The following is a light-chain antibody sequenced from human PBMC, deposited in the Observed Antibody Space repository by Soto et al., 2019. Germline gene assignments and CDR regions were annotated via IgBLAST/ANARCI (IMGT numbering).Light chain of an antibody. Sequence: QSALTQPASVSGSPGQSITISCTGTSSDVGGYNYVSWYQQHPGKAPKLMIYDVSYRPSGVSNRFSGSKSGNTASLTISGPRADEEADYSCSPYTSTSPVVFGGGPHLTVL. CDR1: SSDVGGYNY. CDR2: DVS. J-gene: IGLJ7*01. V-gene: IGLV2-14*03. CDR3: SPYTSTSPVV.